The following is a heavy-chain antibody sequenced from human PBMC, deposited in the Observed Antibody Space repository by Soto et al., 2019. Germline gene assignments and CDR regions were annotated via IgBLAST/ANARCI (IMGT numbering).Heavy chain of an antibody. CDR2: IYSNGDT. V-gene: IGHV4-4*07. D-gene: IGHD3-10*01. CDR3: ARDYYGSGSRFDY. J-gene: IGHJ4*02. CDR1: GGSITNYY. Sequence: XETLSLTCTVSGGSITNYYWTWIRQPAGKGLEWIGRIYSNGDTNYNPSLKSRITMSVDTSKNQFSLNLSSVTAADTAVYYCARDYYGSGSRFDYWGQGTLVTVSS.